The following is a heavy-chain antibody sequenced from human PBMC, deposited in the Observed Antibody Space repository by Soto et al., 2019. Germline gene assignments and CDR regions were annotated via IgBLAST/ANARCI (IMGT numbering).Heavy chain of an antibody. CDR3: ARPVGPPPTRTLAHD. Sequence: QLQLQESGPGLVKPSETLSLMCTVSGGSISSSTYCWGWIRQPPGKGLEWIGSSSYSGRTYYNPSLKSRVAISVDTSKSQFSLTLSSVTAADTAVYYCARPVGPPPTRTLAHDWGQGTLVTVSS. CDR2: SSYSGRT. V-gene: IGHV4-39*01. CDR1: GGSISSSTYC. D-gene: IGHD1-1*01. J-gene: IGHJ4*02.